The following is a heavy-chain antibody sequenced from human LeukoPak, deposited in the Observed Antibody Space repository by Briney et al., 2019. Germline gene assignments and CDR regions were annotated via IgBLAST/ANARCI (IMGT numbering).Heavy chain of an antibody. CDR1: GFTFSSYW. CDR2: IISEGSST. D-gene: IGHD3-3*01. CDR3: ARDPTYDFWSGYYTGAGWFDP. V-gene: IGHV3-74*01. J-gene: IGHJ5*02. Sequence: GGSLRLSCAASGFTFSSYWMHWVRQAQGRGLVWFSRIISEGSSTSYADSVKGRFTISRDNAKNTLYLQMNSLRAEDTAVYYCARDPTYDFWSGYYTGAGWFDPWGQGTLVTVSS.